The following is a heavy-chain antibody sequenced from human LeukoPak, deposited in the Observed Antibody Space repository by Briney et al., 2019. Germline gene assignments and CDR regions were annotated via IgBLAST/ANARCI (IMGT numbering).Heavy chain of an antibody. CDR3: ARGTSPGGYYFDY. Sequence: GGSLRLSCAASGFTFSSYAMSWVRQAPGKGLEWVSAISGSGGTTYYADSVKGRFTISRDNSKNTLYLQMNSLRAEDTAVYYCARGTSPGGYYFDYWGQGTLVTVSS. J-gene: IGHJ4*02. CDR2: ISGSGGTT. CDR1: GFTFSSYA. V-gene: IGHV3-23*01. D-gene: IGHD3-16*01.